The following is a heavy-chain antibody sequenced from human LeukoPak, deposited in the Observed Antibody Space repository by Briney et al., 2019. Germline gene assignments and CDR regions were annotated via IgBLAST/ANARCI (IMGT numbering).Heavy chain of an antibody. CDR1: GFTFSSYA. V-gene: IGHV3-30*04. CDR3: AREDYDILTIDY. Sequence: GSLRLSCAASGFTFSSYAMHWVRQAPGKGLEWVAVISYDGSNKYYADSVKGRFTISRDNSKNTLYLQMNSLRAGDTAVYYCAREDYDILTIDYWGQEPWSPSPQ. J-gene: IGHJ4*01. CDR2: ISYDGSNK. D-gene: IGHD3-9*01.